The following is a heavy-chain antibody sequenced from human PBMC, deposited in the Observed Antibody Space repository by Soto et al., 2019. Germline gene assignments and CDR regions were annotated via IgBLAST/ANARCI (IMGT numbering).Heavy chain of an antibody. CDR3: ARCRYSSGWYPRFFYYGMDV. J-gene: IGHJ6*02. V-gene: IGHV5-51*01. Sequence: PGESLKISCKGSGYSFTSYWIGWVRQMPGKGLEWMGIIYPGDSDTRYSPSFQGQVTISADKSISTAYLQWSSLKASDTAMYYCARCRYSSGWYPRFFYYGMDVWGQGTTVTVSS. CDR1: GYSFTSYW. CDR2: IYPGDSDT. D-gene: IGHD6-19*01.